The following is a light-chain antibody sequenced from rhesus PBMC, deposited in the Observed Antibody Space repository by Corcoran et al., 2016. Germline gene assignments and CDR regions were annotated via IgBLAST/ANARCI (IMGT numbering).Light chain of an antibody. J-gene: IGKJ4*01. V-gene: IGKV1-22*01. CDR1: QRVMNW. CDR2: RAS. CDR3: QQYIRGPLT. Sequence: DIQMTQSPSSLSASVGDTVTISCRASQRVMNWLAWYRQKPGKAPKRLIYRASQLQSGVPARFSGGGSGTDFTRTISSLQSEDFATYFCQQYIRGPLTFGGGTKVDLK.